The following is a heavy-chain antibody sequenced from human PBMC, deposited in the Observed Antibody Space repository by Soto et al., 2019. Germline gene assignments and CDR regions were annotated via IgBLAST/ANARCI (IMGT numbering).Heavy chain of an antibody. D-gene: IGHD6-13*01. Sequence: EVQLLESGGGLVQPGGSLRLSCVASGFPFSNYVLYWVRQAPGRGLEWVSAITPGGGNTYYADSVKGRFTISRDDXTDTQYLQMDSLRAEDTGVYYCAKLGVRVATAGVDYWGQGTLVTVSS. CDR3: AKLGVRVATAGVDY. CDR2: ITPGGGNT. V-gene: IGHV3-23*01. CDR1: GFPFSNYV. J-gene: IGHJ4*02.